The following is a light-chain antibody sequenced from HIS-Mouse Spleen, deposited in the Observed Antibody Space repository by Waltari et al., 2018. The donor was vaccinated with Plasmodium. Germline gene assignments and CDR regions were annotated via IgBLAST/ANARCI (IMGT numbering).Light chain of an antibody. V-gene: IGKV1-39*01. Sequence: DIQMTQSPSSLSASVGDRVTITCRASQSISSYLNWYQQKPGKAPKLLIYAASSLQISVPSRFSGSGSGTYFTLTISSLQPEDFATYYGQQNYSTWTFVQGTKVEIK. CDR3: QQNYSTWT. CDR2: AAS. CDR1: QSISSY. J-gene: IGKJ1*01.